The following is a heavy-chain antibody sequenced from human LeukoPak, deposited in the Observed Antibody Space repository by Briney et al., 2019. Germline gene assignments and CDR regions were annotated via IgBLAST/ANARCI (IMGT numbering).Heavy chain of an antibody. Sequence: SETLSLTCAVYGGSFSGYYWSWIRQPPGKGLEWIGEINHSGSANYNPSLKCRVTISVDTSKNQFSLKLSSVTAADTAVYYCARGILTIFGVVYYFDYWGQGTLVTVSS. CDR1: GGSFSGYY. D-gene: IGHD3-3*01. CDR2: INHSGSA. V-gene: IGHV4-34*01. J-gene: IGHJ4*02. CDR3: ARGILTIFGVVYYFDY.